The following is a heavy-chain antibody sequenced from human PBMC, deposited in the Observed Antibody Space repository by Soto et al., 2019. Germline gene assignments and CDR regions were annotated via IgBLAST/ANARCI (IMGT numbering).Heavy chain of an antibody. V-gene: IGHV3-21*01. CDR2: ISSSGAHI. D-gene: IGHD1-1*01. CDR3: SRVERGGSVDY. J-gene: IGHJ4*02. CDR1: GFTFSSYT. Sequence: EVQLVESGGGLVKPGGSLRLSCAASGFTFSSYTMNWVRQASGKGLEWVSSISSSGAHIYYADSVKGRFTISRDNAKNSLYLQMNSLRAGDTAVYYCSRVERGGSVDYWVQGTLVTVSS.